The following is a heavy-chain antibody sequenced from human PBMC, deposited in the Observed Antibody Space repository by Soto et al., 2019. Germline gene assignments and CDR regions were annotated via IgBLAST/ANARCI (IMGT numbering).Heavy chain of an antibody. Sequence: GGSLRLSCAASGFTFSDSAMSWVRQAPGKGLEWVSAITGSGGNTFYADSVEGRFTISRDNSKSTLFLQMHSLRVEDTAVYYCAKGVLGYCSSNSCYAYDFWGQGTLVTVSS. CDR1: GFTFSDSA. CDR3: AKGVLGYCSSNSCYAYDF. D-gene: IGHD2-2*01. J-gene: IGHJ4*02. V-gene: IGHV3-23*01. CDR2: ITGSGGNT.